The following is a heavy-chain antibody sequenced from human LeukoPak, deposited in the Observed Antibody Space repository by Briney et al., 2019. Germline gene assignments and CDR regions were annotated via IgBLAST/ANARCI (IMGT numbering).Heavy chain of an antibody. V-gene: IGHV3-30*18. CDR2: ISYDGSNK. CDR1: GFTFSSYG. D-gene: IGHD6-13*01. Sequence: GRSLRLSCAASGFTFSSYGMHWVRQAPGKGLEWVAVISYDGSNKYYADSVKGRFTISRDNSKNTLYLQMDSLRAEDTAVYYCAKAAEPGIAAAGVNWFDPWGQGTLVTVSS. J-gene: IGHJ5*02. CDR3: AKAAEPGIAAAGVNWFDP.